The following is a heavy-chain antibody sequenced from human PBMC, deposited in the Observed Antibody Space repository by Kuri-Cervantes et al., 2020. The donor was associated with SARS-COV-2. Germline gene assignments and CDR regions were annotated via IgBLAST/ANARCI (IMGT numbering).Heavy chain of an antibody. CDR2: INSDGSST. J-gene: IGHJ6*03. CDR1: GFTFSSYW. V-gene: IGHV3-74*01. D-gene: IGHD6-13*01. CDR3: ARGASSSWYVYYYYYMDV. Sequence: GESLKISCAASGFTFSSYWMHWVRQAPGKGLVWVPRINSDGSSTSYADSVKGRFTISRDNAKNTLYLQMNSLRAEDTAVYYCARGASSSWYVYYYYYMDVWGKGTTVTV.